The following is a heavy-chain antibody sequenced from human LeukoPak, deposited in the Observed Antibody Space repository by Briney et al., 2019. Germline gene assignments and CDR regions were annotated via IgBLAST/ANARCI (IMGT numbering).Heavy chain of an antibody. Sequence: PGRSLRLSCAASGFTFGDYAMHWVRQAPGKGLEWVSGISWSSGNIGYADSVKGRFTISRDNAKNSLYLQMNSLRAEDTALYYCAKGDTASRLGYFDYWGQGTLVTVSS. V-gene: IGHV3-9*01. D-gene: IGHD5-18*01. J-gene: IGHJ4*02. CDR1: GFTFGDYA. CDR2: ISWSSGNI. CDR3: AKGDTASRLGYFDY.